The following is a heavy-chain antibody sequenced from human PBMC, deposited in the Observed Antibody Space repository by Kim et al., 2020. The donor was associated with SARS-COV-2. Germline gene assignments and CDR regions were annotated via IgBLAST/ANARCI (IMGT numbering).Heavy chain of an antibody. Sequence: SETLSLTCTVSGGSISSGGYYWSWIRQHPGKGLEWIGYIYYSGSTYYNPSLKSRVTISVDTSKNQFSLKLSSVTAADTAVYYCARVSTYTMIVVHVMGAFDIWGPGKTVKVSS. J-gene: IGHJ3*02. CDR2: IYYSGST. D-gene: IGHD3-22*01. CDR3: ARVSTYTMIVVHVMGAFDI. CDR1: GGSISSGGYY. V-gene: IGHV4-31*03.